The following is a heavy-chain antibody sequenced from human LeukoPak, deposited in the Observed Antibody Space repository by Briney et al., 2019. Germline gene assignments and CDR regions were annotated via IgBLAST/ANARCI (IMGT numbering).Heavy chain of an antibody. CDR1: GFTFSNAW. CDR3: TTLPVSAKMGDY. J-gene: IGHJ4*02. D-gene: IGHD5/OR15-5a*01. V-gene: IGHV3-15*01. Sequence: GGSLRLSCAVSGFTFSNAWMSWVRQAPGKGLVWVGRIRSKTDGGTTDYAAPVKGRFTISRDDSKNTLYLQMNTLKTEDTAVYYCTTLPVSAKMGDYWGQGTLVTVSS. CDR2: IRSKTDGGTT.